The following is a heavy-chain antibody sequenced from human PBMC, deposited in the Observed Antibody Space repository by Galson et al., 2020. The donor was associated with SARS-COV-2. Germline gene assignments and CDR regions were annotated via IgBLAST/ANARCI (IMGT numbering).Heavy chain of an antibody. CDR1: GYSFSTYW. D-gene: IGHD3-9*01. CDR3: ATYKSTWDDVVTGYYRAFYF. CDR2: IYPGDSDT. Sequence: GGSLRLSCKGSGYSFSTYWIGWVRQKPGKGLEWMGIIYPGDSDTRYSPSFQGQVTISADESITTAYLQWSSLKASDTAMYYCATYKSTWDDVVTGYYRAFYFWGQGTMVTVSS. V-gene: IGHV5-51*01. J-gene: IGHJ3*01.